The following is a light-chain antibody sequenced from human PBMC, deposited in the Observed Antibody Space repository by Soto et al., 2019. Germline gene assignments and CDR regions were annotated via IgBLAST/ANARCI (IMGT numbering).Light chain of an antibody. CDR3: QKYNSYSPYT. Sequence: DIQMTQSPSTLSASVGDRFTITCRASQSISSWLAWYQQKPGKAPKLLIYDASSLESGVPSRFSGSGSGTEFTLTISSLQPDDFATYYCQKYNSYSPYTFGQGTKLEIK. V-gene: IGKV1-5*01. J-gene: IGKJ2*01. CDR2: DAS. CDR1: QSISSW.